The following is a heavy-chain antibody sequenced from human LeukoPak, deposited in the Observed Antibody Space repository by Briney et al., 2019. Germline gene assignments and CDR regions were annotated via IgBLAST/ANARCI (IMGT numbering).Heavy chain of an antibody. Sequence: GGSLRLSCAASGFTFSSYGMQWVRQAPGKGLEWVTFITYNGGNKYYADSVKGRFTISRDNSKNTLHLQMNSLRAEDTAVYYCASCRSYGEDAFDIWGQGTMVTVSS. CDR1: GFTFSSYG. V-gene: IGHV3-30*02. CDR2: ITYNGGNK. CDR3: ASCRSYGEDAFDI. J-gene: IGHJ3*02. D-gene: IGHD4-17*01.